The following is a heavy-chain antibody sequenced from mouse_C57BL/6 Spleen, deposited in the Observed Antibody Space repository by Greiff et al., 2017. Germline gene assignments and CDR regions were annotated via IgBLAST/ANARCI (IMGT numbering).Heavy chain of an antibody. CDR3: ARLHYGSSYRAMDY. V-gene: IGHV1-55*01. CDR2: IYPGSGST. J-gene: IGHJ4*01. Sequence: QVQLQQPGAELVKPGASVKMSCKASGYTFTSYWLTWVKQRPGQGLEWIGDIYPGSGSTNYNEKFKSKATLTVDTSSSTAYMQLSSLTSEDSAVYYCARLHYGSSYRAMDYWGQGTSVTVSS. CDR1: GYTFTSYW. D-gene: IGHD1-1*01.